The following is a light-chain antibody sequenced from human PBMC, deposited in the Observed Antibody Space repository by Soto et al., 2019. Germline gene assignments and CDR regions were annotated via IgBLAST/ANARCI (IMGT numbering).Light chain of an antibody. V-gene: IGKV3-11*01. CDR1: ESIGKF. CDR3: QQRSNMPPT. Sequence: EVVLTQSPATLSLSPGERATLSCRASESIGKFLAWYRQIPGQAPRLLIYDASNRATGIPDRFSGGGSGTDFPLTISSLEPEDFALYYCQQRSNMPPTFGQGKRVEIK. CDR2: DAS. J-gene: IGKJ5*01.